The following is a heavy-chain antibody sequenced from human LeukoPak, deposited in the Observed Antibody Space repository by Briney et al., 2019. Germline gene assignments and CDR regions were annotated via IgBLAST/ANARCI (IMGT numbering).Heavy chain of an antibody. CDR2: IYHSGST. CDR3: AREAAAAVRVFDY. CDR1: GYSISSGYY. V-gene: IGHV4-38-2*02. D-gene: IGHD6-13*01. J-gene: IGHJ4*02. Sequence: SETLSLTCTVSGYSISSGYYWGWIRQPPGKGLEWIGSIYHSGSTYYNPSLKSRVTTSVDTSKNQFSLKLSSVTAADTAVYYCAREAAAAVRVFDYWGQGTLVTVSS.